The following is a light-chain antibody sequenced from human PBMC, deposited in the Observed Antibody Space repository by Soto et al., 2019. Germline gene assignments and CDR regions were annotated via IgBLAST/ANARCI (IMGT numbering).Light chain of an antibody. Sequence: QSALTQPRSVSGSPGQSVTISCTGTSSDVGGYNYVSWYQQHPGKAPKLMIYDVSKRPSGVPDRFSGSKSGNTASLTISGLQAEDEADYYCCSYAGSYTHNYVFGTVTKVTVL. CDR3: CSYAGSYTHNYV. J-gene: IGLJ1*01. CDR1: SSDVGGYNY. V-gene: IGLV2-11*01. CDR2: DVS.